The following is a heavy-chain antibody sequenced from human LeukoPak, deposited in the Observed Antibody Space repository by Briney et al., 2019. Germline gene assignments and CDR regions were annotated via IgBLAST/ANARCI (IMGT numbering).Heavy chain of an antibody. CDR2: IHPNSGGT. CDR1: GYTLTGYY. J-gene: IGHJ4*02. V-gene: IGHV1-2*02. D-gene: IGHD3-10*01. Sequence: ASVTVSCKASGYTLTGYYMHWVRQAPGQGVAWMGWIHPNSGGTNSAQKFHGKVTMTRATSISTAYMELSRLRSGDPAVTYCDRGEPMVRGVIGYCGQGNLCTVSS. CDR3: DRGEPMVRGVIGY.